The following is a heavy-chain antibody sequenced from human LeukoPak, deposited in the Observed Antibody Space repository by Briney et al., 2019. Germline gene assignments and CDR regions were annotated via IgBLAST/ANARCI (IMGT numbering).Heavy chain of an antibody. V-gene: IGHV3-30*02. CDR3: AKGSKAVIFTRDHYMDV. CDR2: IRYDGSNK. D-gene: IGHD3-3*01. Sequence: GGSLRLSRAASGFTFSSYGMHWVRQAPGKGLEWVAFIRYDGSNKYYADSVKGRFTISRDNSKNTLYLQMNSLRAEDTAVYYCAKGSKAVIFTRDHYMDVWGKGSTVTISS. J-gene: IGHJ6*03. CDR1: GFTFSSYG.